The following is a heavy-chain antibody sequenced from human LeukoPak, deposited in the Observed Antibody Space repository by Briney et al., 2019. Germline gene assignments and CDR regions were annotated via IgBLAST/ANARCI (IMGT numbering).Heavy chain of an antibody. CDR1: RFTFSSYA. CDR2: ISYDGSNK. CDR3: ARGAFYNWNDGWFDP. Sequence: GGSLRLSCAASRFTFSSYAMDWVRQAPGKGLEWVAVISYDGSNKYYADSVKGRFTISRDNSKNTLYLQMNSLRAEDTAVYYCARGAFYNWNDGWFDPWGQGTLVTVSS. D-gene: IGHD1-20*01. J-gene: IGHJ5*02. V-gene: IGHV3-30-3*01.